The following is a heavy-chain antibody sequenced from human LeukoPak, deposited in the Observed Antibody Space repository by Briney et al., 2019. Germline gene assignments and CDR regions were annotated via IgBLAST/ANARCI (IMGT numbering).Heavy chain of an antibody. CDR3: AREEGSLGSWFDP. CDR1: GYSFVGYG. D-gene: IGHD3-16*01. V-gene: IGHV1-18*01. J-gene: IGHJ5*02. Sequence: ASVKVSCKASGYSFVGYGITWVRQAPGQGLEWMGWISAYNGNTNYAQKLQGRVTMTTDTSTSTAYMELRSLRSDDTAVYYCAREEGSLGSWFDPWGQGTLVTVSS. CDR2: ISAYNGNT.